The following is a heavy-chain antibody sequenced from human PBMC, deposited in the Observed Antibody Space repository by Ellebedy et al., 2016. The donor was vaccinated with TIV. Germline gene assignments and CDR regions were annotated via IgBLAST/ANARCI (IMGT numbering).Heavy chain of an antibody. CDR2: ISAYNGNT. D-gene: IGHD6-13*01. J-gene: IGHJ6*02. V-gene: IGHV1-18*01. CDR1: GYTFTSYG. CDR3: ARDPLIAAGTNYYYYYGMDV. Sequence: AASVKVSCKASGYTFTSYGISWVRQAPGQGLEWMEWISAYNGNTNYAQKLQGRVTMTTDTSTSTAYVELRSLRSDDTAVYYWARDPLIAAGTNYYYYYGMDVWGQGTTVTVSS.